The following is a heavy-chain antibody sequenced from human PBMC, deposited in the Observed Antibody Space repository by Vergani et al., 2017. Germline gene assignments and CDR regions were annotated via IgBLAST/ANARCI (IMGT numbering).Heavy chain of an antibody. CDR2: IYYSGST. J-gene: IGHJ6*02. D-gene: IGHD6-13*01. CDR1: GGSLSSYY. CDR3: ARYSSSYGMDV. V-gene: IGHV4-59*01. Sequence: QVQLQESGPGLVKPSQTLSLTCTVSGGSLSSYYWSWIRQPPGKGLEWIGYIYYSGSTNYNPSLKSRVTISVDTSKNQFSLKVSSVTAADTAVYYCARYSSSYGMDVWGQGTTVTVSS.